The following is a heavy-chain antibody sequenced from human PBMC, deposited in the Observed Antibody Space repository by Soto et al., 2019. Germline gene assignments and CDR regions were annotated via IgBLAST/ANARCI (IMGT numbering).Heavy chain of an antibody. Sequence: SVKVSRKGSGYTFICFSLSWVPQAPGQGLEWMGWISAYNGNTNYAQKLQGRVTMTTDTSTSTAYMELRSLRSDDTAVYDCAGSVYFDAFDIWGQGTMVTVSS. CDR2: ISAYNGNT. CDR1: GYTFICFS. V-gene: IGHV1-18*01. J-gene: IGHJ3*02. CDR3: AGSVYFDAFDI. D-gene: IGHD2-15*01.